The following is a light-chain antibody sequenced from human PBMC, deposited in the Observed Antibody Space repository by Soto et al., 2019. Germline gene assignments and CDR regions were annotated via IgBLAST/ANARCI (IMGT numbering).Light chain of an antibody. CDR1: QSVSTN. CDR2: GAS. J-gene: IGKJ2*01. V-gene: IGKV3-15*01. Sequence: ETVMTQSPATLSMSPGERVTLSCRASQSVSTNVAWYQQKPGQAPRLLIYGASTRAPGIPPRFSGSGYATEFTLTISSLQNEDFAVYYCQQYNYRPPYTFGQGTKLEMK. CDR3: QQYNYRPPYT.